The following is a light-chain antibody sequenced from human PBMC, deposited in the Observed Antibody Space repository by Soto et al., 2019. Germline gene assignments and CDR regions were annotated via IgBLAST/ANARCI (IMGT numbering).Light chain of an antibody. J-gene: IGKJ1*01. Sequence: DIQMTQSPSSLSASVGDRVTITCRASQSISGWLTWYQQKPGKAPKIMIYEASSLESGVPSRFSGSGSETEFTLTISSMQPDDFATYYCQQYNNDPRTFGQGTKVEFK. V-gene: IGKV1-5*03. CDR2: EAS. CDR1: QSISGW. CDR3: QQYNNDPRT.